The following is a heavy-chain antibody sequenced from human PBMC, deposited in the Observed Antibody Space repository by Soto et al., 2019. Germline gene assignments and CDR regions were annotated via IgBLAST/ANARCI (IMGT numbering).Heavy chain of an antibody. Sequence: SQTLSLTCAISGDSVSSNSAAWNWIRQSPSRGLEWLGRTYYRSKWYNDYAVSVKSRITINPDTSKNQFSLQLNSVTPEDTAVYYCARVLGYSSGWLGSYGMDVWGQGTTVTVSS. CDR2: TYYRSKWYN. CDR3: ARVLGYSSGWLGSYGMDV. J-gene: IGHJ6*02. D-gene: IGHD6-19*01. V-gene: IGHV6-1*01. CDR1: GDSVSSNSAA.